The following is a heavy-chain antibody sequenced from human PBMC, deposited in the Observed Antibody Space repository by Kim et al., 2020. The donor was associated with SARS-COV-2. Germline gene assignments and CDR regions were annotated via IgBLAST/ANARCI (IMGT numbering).Heavy chain of an antibody. CDR2: INHSGST. Sequence: SETLSLTCAVYGGSFSGYYWSWIRQPPGKGLEWIGEINHSGSTNYNPSLKSRVTISVDTSKNQFSLKLSSVTAADTAVYYCARGRRVLLWFGESSGEFDYWGQGTLVTVSS. D-gene: IGHD3-10*01. V-gene: IGHV4-34*01. CDR1: GGSFSGYY. CDR3: ARGRRVLLWFGESSGEFDY. J-gene: IGHJ4*02.